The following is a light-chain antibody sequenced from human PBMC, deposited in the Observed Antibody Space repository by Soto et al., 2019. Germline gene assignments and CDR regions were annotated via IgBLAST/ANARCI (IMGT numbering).Light chain of an antibody. CDR3: QQYGSSPSIT. V-gene: IGKV3-20*01. CDR1: QRLSASD. Sequence: EIVLTQSPGTLSLSPGQRATLSCRASQRLSASDIAWYQQKPGQAPRFLIYGASTRANGIPDRFSGSGSGTDFTLTISRLEPEDFAVYYCQQYGSSPSITFGQGTRLEIK. CDR2: GAS. J-gene: IGKJ5*01.